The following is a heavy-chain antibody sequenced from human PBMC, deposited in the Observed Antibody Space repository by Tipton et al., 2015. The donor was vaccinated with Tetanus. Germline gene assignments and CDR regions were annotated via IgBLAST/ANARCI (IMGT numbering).Heavy chain of an antibody. Sequence: QSGAEVKKPGASVKVSCKASGYTFTGYYMHWVRQAPGQGLEWMGWINPNSGGTNYAQKFQGRVTMTRDTSISTAYMEVSRLTSEDTAVYYCARSRGGTRVYYAIAFWGQGTLVTVSS. J-gene: IGHJ4*02. CDR2: INPNSGGT. CDR3: ARSRGGTRVYYAIAF. CDR1: GYTFTGYY. V-gene: IGHV1-2*02. D-gene: IGHD3-22*01.